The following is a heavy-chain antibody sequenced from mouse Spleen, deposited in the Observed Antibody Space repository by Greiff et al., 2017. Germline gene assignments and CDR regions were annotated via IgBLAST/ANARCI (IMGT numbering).Heavy chain of an antibody. J-gene: IGHJ1*01. CDR3: ARDGLGRLYFDV. Sequence: QVQLQQPGAELVRPGTSVKLSCKASGYTFTSYWMHWVKQRPGQGLEWIGVIDPSDSYTNYNQKFKGKATLTVDTSSSTAYMQLSSLTSEDSAVYYCARDGLGRLYFDVWGAGTTVTVSS. CDR2: IDPSDSYT. V-gene: IGHV1-59*01. D-gene: IGHD4-1*01. CDR1: GYTFTSYW.